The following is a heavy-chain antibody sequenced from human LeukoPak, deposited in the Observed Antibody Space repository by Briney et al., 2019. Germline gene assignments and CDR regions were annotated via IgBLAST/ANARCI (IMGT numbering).Heavy chain of an antibody. Sequence: NPGGSLRLSCAASGFTFSSYSMNWVRQAPGKGLEWVSSISSSSSYIYYADSVKGRFTISRDNAKNSLYLQMNSLRAEDMAVYYCARDWPIDWLFQFDYWGQGTLVTVSS. CDR2: ISSSSSYI. D-gene: IGHD3-9*01. CDR3: ARDWPIDWLFQFDY. V-gene: IGHV3-21*01. CDR1: GFTFSSYS. J-gene: IGHJ4*02.